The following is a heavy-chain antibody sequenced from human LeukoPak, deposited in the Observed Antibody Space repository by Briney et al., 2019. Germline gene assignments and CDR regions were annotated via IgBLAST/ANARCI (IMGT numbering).Heavy chain of an antibody. D-gene: IGHD2-15*01. CDR2: INPNSGGT. CDR3: ARQPPRRYCSGGSCYSVMDY. V-gene: IGHV1-2*02. Sequence: GASVKVSCKASGYTFTGYYMHWVRRAPGQGLEWMGWINPNSGGTNYAQKFQGRVTMTRDTSISTAYMELSRLRSDDTAVYYCARQPPRRYCSGGSCYSVMDYWGQGTLVTVSS. CDR1: GYTFTGYY. J-gene: IGHJ4*02.